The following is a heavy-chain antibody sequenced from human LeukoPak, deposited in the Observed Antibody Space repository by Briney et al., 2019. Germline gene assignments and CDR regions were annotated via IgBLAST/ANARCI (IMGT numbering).Heavy chain of an antibody. CDR3: AKDFGDFFPPLFDS. V-gene: IGHV3-23*01. CDR1: GFSFSSYN. J-gene: IGHJ4*01. CDR2: ISGFSGRT. Sequence: GGSLRLSCAASGFSFSSYNMNWVRQTPGKGLEWVSSISGFSGRTSYADSVKGRVTISRDNSKNALSLQMNSLRAEDTAIYYCAKDFGDFFPPLFDSWGHGTLVTVSS. D-gene: IGHD4-17*01.